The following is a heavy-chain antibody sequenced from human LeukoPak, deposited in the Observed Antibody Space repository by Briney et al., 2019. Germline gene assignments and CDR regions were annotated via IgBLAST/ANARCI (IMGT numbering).Heavy chain of an antibody. D-gene: IGHD5-18*01. CDR3: AREASSYGFAQLDY. J-gene: IGHJ4*02. V-gene: IGHV4-34*01. CDR2: INHGGST. CDR1: GGSFSGYY. Sequence: SETLSLTCAFHGGSFSGYYRSWVRQPPGKGLEWIGEINHGGSTNYNPSLKSRVTISVDTSKNQFSLKLSSVTAADTAVYYCAREASSYGFAQLDYWGQGTLVTVSS.